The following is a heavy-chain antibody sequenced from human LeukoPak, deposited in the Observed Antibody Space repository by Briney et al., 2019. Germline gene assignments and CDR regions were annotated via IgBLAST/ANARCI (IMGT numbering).Heavy chain of an antibody. CDR3: ARGGGGSYGYYYYGMDV. V-gene: IGHV1-8*01. Sequence: APVKVSCKASGYTFTSYDINWVRQATGQGLEWMGWMNPNSGNTGYAQKFQGRVTMTRNTSISTAYMELSSLRSEDTAVYYCARGGGGSYGYYYYGMDVWGQGTTVTVSS. CDR2: MNPNSGNT. CDR1: GYTFTSYD. D-gene: IGHD1-26*01. J-gene: IGHJ6*02.